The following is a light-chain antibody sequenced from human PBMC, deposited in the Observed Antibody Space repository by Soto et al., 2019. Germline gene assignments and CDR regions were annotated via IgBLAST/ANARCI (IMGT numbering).Light chain of an antibody. J-gene: IGKJ2*01. CDR2: DAS. CDR3: QQRSNWPPEYT. Sequence: EIVLTQSPATLSLSPGERATLSCRASQSVSNYLAWYQQKPGQAPRLLIYDASNRATGIPARFSGSWSGTDFTLTINSLEPEDFAVYYCQQRSNWPPEYTFGQGTKLELK. CDR1: QSVSNY. V-gene: IGKV3-11*01.